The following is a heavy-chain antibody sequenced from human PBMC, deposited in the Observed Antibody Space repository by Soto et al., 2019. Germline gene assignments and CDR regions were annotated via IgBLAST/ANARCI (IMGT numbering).Heavy chain of an antibody. CDR1: GVSVSSPDDY. J-gene: IGHJ4*02. Sequence: PSETLSLTCTVSGVSVSSPDDYWSWIRQPPGKGLEWIGNIYNIGSTNYSPSLKSRVTISLDRSNNQFSLKLTSVTAADTAVYYCAREYYYGAGPWYWGQGTLVTVS. V-gene: IGHV4-61*08. D-gene: IGHD3-10*01. CDR3: AREYYYGAGPWY. CDR2: IYNIGST.